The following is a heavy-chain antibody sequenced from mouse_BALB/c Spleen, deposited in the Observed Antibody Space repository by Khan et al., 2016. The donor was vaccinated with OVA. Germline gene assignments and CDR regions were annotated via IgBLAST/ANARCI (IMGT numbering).Heavy chain of an antibody. D-gene: IGHD2-14*01. V-gene: IGHV3-8*02. CDR3: ARSTDRYAFAY. Sequence: EVELVESGPSLVKPSQTLSLTCSVTGDSITSGYWCWIRKFPGNKLEYMGYILYSGSTYYTPSLKSRISITRHTSQNQYYLQLNSVTTEDTATNYCARSTDRYAFAYWGQGTLVTVSA. CDR1: GDSITSGY. CDR2: ILYSGST. J-gene: IGHJ3*01.